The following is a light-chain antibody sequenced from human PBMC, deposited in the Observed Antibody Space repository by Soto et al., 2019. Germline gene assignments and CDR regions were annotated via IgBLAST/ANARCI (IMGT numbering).Light chain of an antibody. V-gene: IGLV7-46*01. CDR2: DTS. Sequence: QAVVTQEPSLTVSPGGTVTLTCGSSTGAVTSGHYPYWFQQKPGQAPRTLIYDTSNKHSWTPARFSGSLLGGKAALTLSRAQPEDEAEYYCLLSYSGSNWVFGGGTKLTVL. CDR1: TGAVTSGHY. CDR3: LLSYSGSNWV. J-gene: IGLJ3*02.